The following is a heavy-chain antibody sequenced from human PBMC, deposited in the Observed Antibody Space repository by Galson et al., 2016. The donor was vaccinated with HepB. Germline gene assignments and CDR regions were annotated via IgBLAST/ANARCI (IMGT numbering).Heavy chain of an antibody. CDR2: IGAHNDRT. D-gene: IGHD4-17*01. Sequence: SVKVSCKAPGYNFRIFGITWVRQAPGQGLEWMGWIGAHNDRTNYAPKFQGRVTMTTDTSTSTAYVELRSLKSDDTAVYYCARAGAAVTTHFDLWGQGTPVAVSS. CDR1: GYNFRIFG. CDR3: ARAGAAVTTHFDL. J-gene: IGHJ5*02. V-gene: IGHV1-18*01.